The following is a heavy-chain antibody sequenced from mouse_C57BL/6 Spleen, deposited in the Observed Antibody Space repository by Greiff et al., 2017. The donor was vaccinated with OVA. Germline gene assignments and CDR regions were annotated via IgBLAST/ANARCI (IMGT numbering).Heavy chain of an antibody. CDR2: IYPGSGST. D-gene: IGHD2-4*01. V-gene: IGHV1-55*01. J-gene: IGHJ3*01. Sequence: QVQLQQPGAELVKPGASVKMSCKASGYTFTSYWITWVKQRPGQGLEWIGDIYPGSGSTNYNEKFKSKATLTVDTSSSTAYMQLSSLTSEDSAVYDCARGDYDGTRFADWGQGTLVTVSA. CDR1: GYTFTSYW. CDR3: ARGDYDGTRFAD.